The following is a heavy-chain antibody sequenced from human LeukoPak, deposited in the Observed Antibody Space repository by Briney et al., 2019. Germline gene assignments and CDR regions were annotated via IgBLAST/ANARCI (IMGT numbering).Heavy chain of an antibody. D-gene: IGHD6-19*01. Sequence: SVKVSCKASGGTFSSYAISWVRQAPGQGLEWMGRIIPIFGTANYAQKFQGRVTITTDESTSTAYMELSSLRSEDTAVYYCARVQYSSGWGYFDYWGQGTLVTVSS. CDR3: ARVQYSSGWGYFDY. J-gene: IGHJ4*02. CDR2: IIPIFGTA. V-gene: IGHV1-69*05. CDR1: GGTFSSYA.